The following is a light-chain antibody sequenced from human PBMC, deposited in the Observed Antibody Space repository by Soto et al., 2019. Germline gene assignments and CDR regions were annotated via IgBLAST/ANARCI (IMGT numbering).Light chain of an antibody. CDR1: SSNIGSNT. CDR2: SNN. Sequence: QAVVTQPTSASGTPGQRVTISCSGSSSNIGSNTVNWYQQLPGTAPKLLIYSNNQRPSGVPDRFSGSKSGTSASLAISGLQSEDEADYYCAAWDDSLNGYWVFGGGTQLTVL. J-gene: IGLJ3*02. CDR3: AAWDDSLNGYWV. V-gene: IGLV1-44*01.